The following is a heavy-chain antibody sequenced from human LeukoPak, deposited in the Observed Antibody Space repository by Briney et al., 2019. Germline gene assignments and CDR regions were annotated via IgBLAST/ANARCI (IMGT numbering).Heavy chain of an antibody. J-gene: IGHJ4*02. CDR3: AKGMVRGVIPDY. CDR1: GFTFSGYA. D-gene: IGHD3-10*01. Sequence: PGGSLRLSCAASGFTFSGYAMSWVRQAPGKGLEWVSAISGGGVSTYYADSIKGRFTIPGDDSKNTLYLQMNSLRAEDTAVYYCAKGMVRGVIPDYWGQGTLVTVSS. V-gene: IGHV3-23*01. CDR2: ISGGGVST.